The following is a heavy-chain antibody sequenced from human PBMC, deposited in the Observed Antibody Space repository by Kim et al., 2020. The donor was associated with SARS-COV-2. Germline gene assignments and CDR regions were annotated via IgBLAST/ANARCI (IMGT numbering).Heavy chain of an antibody. Sequence: GSLRLSCAASGFTVSSNYMSWVRQAPGKGLEWVSVIYSGGSTYYADSVKGRFTISRDNSKNTLYLQMNSLRAEDTAVYYCARFLSGILTGYFFDYWGQGTLVTVSS. CDR1: GFTVSSNY. CDR2: IYSGGST. V-gene: IGHV3-53*01. J-gene: IGHJ4*02. CDR3: ARFLSGILTGYFFDY. D-gene: IGHD3-9*01.